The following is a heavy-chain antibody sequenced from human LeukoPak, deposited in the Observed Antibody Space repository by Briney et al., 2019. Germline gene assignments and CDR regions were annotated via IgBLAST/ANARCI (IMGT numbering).Heavy chain of an antibody. CDR2: INPNSGGT. CDR1: GYTFTGYY. J-gene: IGHJ3*02. Sequence: GASVKVSCKASGYTFTGYYMHWVRQAPGQGLEWMGWINPNSGGTNYAQKFQGWITMTRDTSISTAYMELSRLRSDDTAVYYCARDLLPSYGSGPRENAFDIWGQGTMVTVSS. D-gene: IGHD3-10*01. CDR3: ARDLLPSYGSGPRENAFDI. V-gene: IGHV1-2*04.